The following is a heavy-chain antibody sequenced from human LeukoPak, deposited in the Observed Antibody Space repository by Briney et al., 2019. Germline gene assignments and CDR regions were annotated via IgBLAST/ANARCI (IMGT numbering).Heavy chain of an antibody. CDR3: TTVTVCTGSSCPGAFDH. Sequence: GGSLRLSCAASEFTFSDAWMNWVRQAPGKGLEWVGRIKNKFNGETTDYAAPVKGRFTISRDDSTKTLYLQMNSLKADDTAVYFCTTVTVCTGSSCPGAFDHWGQGTLVTVSS. CDR1: EFTFSDAW. V-gene: IGHV3-15*01. J-gene: IGHJ4*02. D-gene: IGHD2-8*02. CDR2: IKNKFNGETT.